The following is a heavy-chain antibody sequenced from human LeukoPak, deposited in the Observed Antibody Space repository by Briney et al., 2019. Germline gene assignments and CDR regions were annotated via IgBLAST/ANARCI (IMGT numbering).Heavy chain of an antibody. V-gene: IGHV4-39*01. CDR3: ARNWVGDSFDF. J-gene: IGHJ3*01. CDR2: IFYRGST. CDR1: GGSISNSTYY. Sequence: PSDTLSPTCTVSGGSISNSTYYWGWVRQPPGKGLEWIGSIFYRGSTYYTPSLKSRVTISVDTSKNQFSLKLTSVTAADTAMSFCARNWVGDSFDFWGQGTMVTGSS. D-gene: IGHD2-21*01.